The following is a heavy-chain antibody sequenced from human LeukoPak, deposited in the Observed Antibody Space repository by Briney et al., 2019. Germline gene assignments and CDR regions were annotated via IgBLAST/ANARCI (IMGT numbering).Heavy chain of an antibody. V-gene: IGHV3-64*01. CDR1: GFTFSSYA. D-gene: IGHD7-27*01. Sequence: GGSLRLSCAASGFTFSSYAMHWVRQAPGKGLEYVSAISSNGGSTYYANSVKGRFTISRDNSKNTLYLQMGSLRAEDMAVYYCARDNWGSLDAFDIWGQGTMATVSS. CDR3: ARDNWGSLDAFDI. J-gene: IGHJ3*02. CDR2: ISSNGGST.